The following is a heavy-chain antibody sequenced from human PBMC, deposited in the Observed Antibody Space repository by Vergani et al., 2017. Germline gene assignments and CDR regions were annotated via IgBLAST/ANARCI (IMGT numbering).Heavy chain of an antibody. CDR1: GFTFSSYD. CDR2: SGTAGDT. CDR3: AREGAYDAFDI. J-gene: IGHJ3*02. V-gene: IGHV3-13*01. Sequence: EVQLVESGGGLVQPGGSLRLSCAASGFTFSSYDMHWVRQATGKGLEWVSASGTAGDTYYPGSVKGRFTISRENAKNSLYLQMNSLGAGDTAVYYCAREGAYDAFDIWGQGTMVTVSS.